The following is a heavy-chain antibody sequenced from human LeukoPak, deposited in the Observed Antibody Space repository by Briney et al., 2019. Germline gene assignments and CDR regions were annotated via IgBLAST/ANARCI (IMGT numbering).Heavy chain of an antibody. V-gene: IGHV4-34*01. CDR2: INHSGSI. D-gene: IGHD3-10*01. J-gene: IGHJ4*02. CDR3: AREYLTVRGVIVY. Sequence: SETLSLTCAVYGGSFSGYYWTWIRQPPGKGLEWIGEINHSGSINYNPSLKSRVTFSVDTSKNQFSLKLGSVTAADTAVYYCAREYLTVRGVIVYWGQETLVTVSS. CDR1: GGSFSGYY.